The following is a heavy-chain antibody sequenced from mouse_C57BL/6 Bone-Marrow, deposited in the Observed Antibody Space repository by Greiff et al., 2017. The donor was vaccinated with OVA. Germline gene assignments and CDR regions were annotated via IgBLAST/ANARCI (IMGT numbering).Heavy chain of an antibody. CDR2: FDPISGAT. CDR3: AREVVIATVVASDY. D-gene: IGHD1-1*01. V-gene: IGHV1-72*01. J-gene: IGHJ2*01. CDR1: GYTFTSYW. Sequence: QVQLQQPGAELVKPGASVKLSCKASGYTFTSYWMHWVKQRHGRGLEWIGRFDPISGATNYNEKFKSKATLTVDKPSSPASMQLSSLTSEDTAIYYCAREVVIATVVASDYWGQGTTLTVSS.